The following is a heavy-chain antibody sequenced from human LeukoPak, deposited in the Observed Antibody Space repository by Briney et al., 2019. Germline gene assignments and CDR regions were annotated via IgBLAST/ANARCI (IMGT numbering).Heavy chain of an antibody. CDR1: GGSISSGGYY. CDR2: IYYSGST. CDR3: ARVAADSNLDHAFDI. D-gene: IGHD4-11*01. J-gene: IGHJ3*02. V-gene: IGHV4-31*03. Sequence: SQTLSLTCTVSGGSISSGGYYWSWIRQHPGKGLEWIGYIYYSGSTYYNPSLKSRVTISVDTSKNQFSLKLSSVTAADTAVYYCARVAADSNLDHAFDIWGQGTIVTVSS.